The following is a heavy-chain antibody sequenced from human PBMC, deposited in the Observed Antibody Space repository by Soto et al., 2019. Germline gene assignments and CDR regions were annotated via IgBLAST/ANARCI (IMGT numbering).Heavy chain of an antibody. CDR3: ASNRITKVYYYYGMDV. CDR2: ISGSDSST. V-gene: IGHV3-23*01. Sequence: PEGSLRLSCEASGFIFSDYATSWVRQAPGKGLEWVSTISGSDSSTYYADSVKGRFTISRDNSKNTLYLQMNSLRVEDTAVYYCASNRITKVYYYYGMDVWGQGTTVTVSS. CDR1: GFIFSDYA. J-gene: IGHJ6*02. D-gene: IGHD3-16*01.